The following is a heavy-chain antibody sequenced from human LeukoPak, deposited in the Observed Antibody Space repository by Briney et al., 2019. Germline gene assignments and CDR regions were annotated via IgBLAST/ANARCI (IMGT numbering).Heavy chain of an antibody. J-gene: IGHJ4*02. CDR1: GGTFSNYA. D-gene: IGHD3-10*01. Sequence: SVKVSCKASGGTFSNYAMSWVRQAPGQGLEWMGGIILIFGTANYAQRFQGRVTMTTDESTSTAYMELRSLRSDDTAVYYCAIYYGSGSLDRWGQGTLVTVSP. CDR3: AIYYGSGSLDR. CDR2: IILIFGTA. V-gene: IGHV1-69*05.